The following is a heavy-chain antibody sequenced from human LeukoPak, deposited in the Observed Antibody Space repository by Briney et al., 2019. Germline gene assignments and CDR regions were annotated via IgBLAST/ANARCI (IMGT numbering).Heavy chain of an antibody. CDR3: ARAPRAALGIDY. CDR2: ISSSSSTI. V-gene: IGHV3-48*02. D-gene: IGHD6-6*01. Sequence: GGSLRLSCAASGFTFSSYSMTWVRQAPGKGLEWVSCISSSSSTIYYADSVKGRFTISRDNAKNSLYLQMNSLRDEDTAVYYCARAPRAALGIDYWGQGTLVTVSS. CDR1: GFTFSSYS. J-gene: IGHJ4*02.